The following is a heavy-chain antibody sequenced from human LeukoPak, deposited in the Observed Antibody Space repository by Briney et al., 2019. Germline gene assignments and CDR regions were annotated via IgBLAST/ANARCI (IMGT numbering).Heavy chain of an antibody. CDR2: ISYDGSNK. D-gene: IGHD3-22*01. J-gene: IGHJ5*02. V-gene: IGHV3-30*18. CDR3: AKDHRHYYDSSGFQFDP. CDR1: GFTFSSYG. Sequence: QSGGSLRLSCAASGFTFSSYGMHWVRQAPGKGLEWVAVISYDGSNKYYADSVKGRFTISRDNSKNTLYLQMNSLRAEDTAVYYCAKDHRHYYDSSGFQFDPWGQGTLVTVSS.